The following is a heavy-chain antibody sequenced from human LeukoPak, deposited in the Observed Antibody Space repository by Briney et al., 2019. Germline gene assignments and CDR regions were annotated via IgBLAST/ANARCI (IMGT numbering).Heavy chain of an antibody. CDR3: ARGITMARAYYYGMDV. CDR1: GYTFTSYD. J-gene: IGHJ6*02. V-gene: IGHV1-8*01. Sequence: ASVKVSCKASGYTFTSYDINWVRQATGQGLEWMGWMNPNSGNTGYAQKFQGRVTMTRNTSISTAYMELSSLRSEDTAVYYCARGITMARAYYYGMDVWGQGTTVTVSS. CDR2: MNPNSGNT. D-gene: IGHD3-10*01.